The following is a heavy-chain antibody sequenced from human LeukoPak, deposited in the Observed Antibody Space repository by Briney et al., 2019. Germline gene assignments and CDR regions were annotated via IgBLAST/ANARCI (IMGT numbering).Heavy chain of an antibody. D-gene: IGHD7-27*01. CDR1: GFTFSSYS. J-gene: IGHJ3*02. CDR3: ASILTGGALDI. V-gene: IGHV3-21*01. CDR2: ISTSSSYI. Sequence: PGGSLRLSCAAYGFTFSSYSMNWVRQAPGKGLEWVSFISTSSSYINYADSVKGRFTISRDNAKNSLYLEMNSLRAEDTAVYYCASILTGGALDIWGQGTMVTVSS.